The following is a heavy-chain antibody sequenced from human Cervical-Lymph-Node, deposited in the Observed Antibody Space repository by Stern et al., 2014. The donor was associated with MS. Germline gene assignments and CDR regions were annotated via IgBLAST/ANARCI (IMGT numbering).Heavy chain of an antibody. Sequence: QITLKESGPTLVKPTQTLTLTCTFSGFSLSTNGLGVGWIRQPPGKALEWLALIHWDDDKQYSPSLKSRLTISKDISKNQVVLTLANVDPVDTATYFCAYRRSSSNFAYWGQGTRFTVSS. J-gene: IGHJ4*02. CDR3: AYRRSSSNFAY. V-gene: IGHV2-5*02. CDR2: IHWDDDK. CDR1: GFSLSTNGLG.